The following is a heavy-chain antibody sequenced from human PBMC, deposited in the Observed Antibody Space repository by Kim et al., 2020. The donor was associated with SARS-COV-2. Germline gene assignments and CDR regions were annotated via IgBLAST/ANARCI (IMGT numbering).Heavy chain of an antibody. CDR1: GFTFSSYA. Sequence: GGSLRLSCAASGFTFSSYAMSWVRQAPGKGLEWVSAISGSGGSTYYADSVKGRFTISRDNSKNTLYLQMNSLRAEDTAVYYCADPNYDFWSGYHHYGMDVWGQGTTVTVSS. CDR3: ADPNYDFWSGYHHYGMDV. J-gene: IGHJ6*02. V-gene: IGHV3-23*01. D-gene: IGHD3-3*01. CDR2: ISGSGGST.